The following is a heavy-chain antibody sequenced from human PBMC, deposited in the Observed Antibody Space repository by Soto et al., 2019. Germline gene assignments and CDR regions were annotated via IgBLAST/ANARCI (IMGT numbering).Heavy chain of an antibody. D-gene: IGHD3-10*01. CDR3: ARHNYPGSTFNI. CDR2: IYYSGST. Sequence: SETLSLTCTVSGGSISSSSYYWGWIRQPPGKGLEWIGSIYYSGSTYYNPSLKSRVTISVDTSKNQLSLKLSSVTAADTAVYYCARHNYPGSTFNIWGQGTMVTVSS. V-gene: IGHV4-39*01. J-gene: IGHJ3*02. CDR1: GGSISSSSYY.